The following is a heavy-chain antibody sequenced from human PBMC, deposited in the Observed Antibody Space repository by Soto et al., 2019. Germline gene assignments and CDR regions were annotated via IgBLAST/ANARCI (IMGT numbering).Heavy chain of an antibody. D-gene: IGHD1-1*01. Sequence: QAQLVQSGGEVKKPGASVKVSCKASGYILSSYGISWVRQAPGQGLEWMGCIYGDDGSTDYAQNLLGRVTVTTDTSTSTAYMELRDLRSDDTAVYYCARRTLGSSIGIGDYWGQGVLVTVSS. J-gene: IGHJ4*02. CDR3: ARRTLGSSIGIGDY. CDR2: IYGDDGST. CDR1: GYILSSYG. V-gene: IGHV1-18*01.